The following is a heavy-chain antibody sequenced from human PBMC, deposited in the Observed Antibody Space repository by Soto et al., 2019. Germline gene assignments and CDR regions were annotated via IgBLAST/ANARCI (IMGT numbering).Heavy chain of an antibody. CDR3: ARAVGIVGATTVGY. CDR2: IIPIFGTA. V-gene: IGHV1-69*13. D-gene: IGHD1-26*01. CDR1: GGTFSSYA. Sequence: VASVKVSCKASGGTFSSYAISWVRQAPGQGLEWMGGIIPIFGTANYAQKFQGRVTITEDESTSTAYMELSSLRSEDTAGYYCARAVGIVGATTVGYWGQGTLVTVSS. J-gene: IGHJ4*02.